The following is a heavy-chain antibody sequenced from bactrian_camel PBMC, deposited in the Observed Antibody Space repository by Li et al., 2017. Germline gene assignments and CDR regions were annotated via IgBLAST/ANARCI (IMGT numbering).Heavy chain of an antibody. CDR2: LYTDGMT. J-gene: IGHJ4*01. Sequence: HVQLVESGGGLVQPGESLRLSCAASGFIFRDHYMNWVRQAPGKGLEWVSNLYTDGMTYYADSVKGRFTISRDNAKNTLYLQLNSLETEDTAMYYCAKDSGSQPTGWDTGPPHDYWGQGTQVTV. D-gene: IGHD5*01. CDR3: AKDSGSQPTGWDTGPPHDY. CDR1: GFIFRDHY. V-gene: IGHV3-2*01.